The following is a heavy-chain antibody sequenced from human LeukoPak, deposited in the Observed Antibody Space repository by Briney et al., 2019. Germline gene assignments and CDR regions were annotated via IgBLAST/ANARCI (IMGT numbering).Heavy chain of an antibody. CDR2: IPGEGDIT. V-gene: IGHV3-43*02. CDR1: GFTFGDYA. Sequence: GGSLRLSCAASGFTFGDYAMHWVRQPPGKGLEWLSLIPGEGDITYHADSVTGRFTISRDTKENSLFLPMNSLRTEDTGLYYLAKDIPPGDYVFYSLGQGTLVIVS. CDR3: AKDIPPGDYVFYS. J-gene: IGHJ4*02. D-gene: IGHD4-17*01.